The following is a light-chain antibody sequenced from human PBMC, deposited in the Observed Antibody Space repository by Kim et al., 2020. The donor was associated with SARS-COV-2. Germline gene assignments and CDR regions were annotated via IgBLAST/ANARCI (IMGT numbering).Light chain of an antibody. CDR3: QTWDTGIRV. J-gene: IGLJ3*02. CDR2: LNSDGSH. Sequence: QPVLTQSPSPSASLGASVKLTCTLSSGHSSYAIAWHQQQPEKGPRYLMKLNSDGSHNKGDGIPDRFSGSSSGAERYLTISSLQSEDEADYYCQTWDTGIRVFGGGTQLTVL. CDR1: SGHSSYA. V-gene: IGLV4-69*01.